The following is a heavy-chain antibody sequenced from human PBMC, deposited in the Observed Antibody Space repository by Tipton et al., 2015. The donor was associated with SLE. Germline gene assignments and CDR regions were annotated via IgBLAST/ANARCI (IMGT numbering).Heavy chain of an antibody. J-gene: IGHJ5*02. D-gene: IGHD3-16*01. CDR1: GYSISPYY. Sequence: TLSLTCTVSGYSISPYYWSWIRQPPGKGPECIGYIYHTGSTRLNPSLESRVTMSVDTSKNQFSLKLSSVTAADTAIYYCARDRFGYNFFDPWGQGTLVTVSS. CDR2: IYHTGST. V-gene: IGHV4-59*01. CDR3: ARDRFGYNFFDP.